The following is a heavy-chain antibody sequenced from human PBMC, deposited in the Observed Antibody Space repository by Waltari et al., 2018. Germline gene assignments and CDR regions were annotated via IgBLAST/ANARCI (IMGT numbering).Heavy chain of an antibody. CDR2: INAGNGNT. CDR3: ARGLGPAYYYGSGSYYNHFDY. J-gene: IGHJ4*02. V-gene: IGHV1-3*01. CDR1: GYTFTSYA. D-gene: IGHD3-10*01. Sequence: QVQLVQSGAEVKKPGASVKVSCKASGYTFTSYAMHWVRQAPGQRLEWMGWINAGNGNTKYSQKFQGRVTMTRDTSASTAYMELSSLRSEDTAVYYCARGLGPAYYYGSGSYYNHFDYWGQGTLVTVSS.